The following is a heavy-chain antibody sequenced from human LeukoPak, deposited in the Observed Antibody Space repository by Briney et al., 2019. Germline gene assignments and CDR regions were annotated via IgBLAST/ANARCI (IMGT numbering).Heavy chain of an antibody. CDR3: AKDNRRHYTSGPNPDSLH. CDR2: ISGSGGST. Sequence: QPGGSLRLSCAASGFTFSSYGMHWVRQAPGKGLEWVSAISGSGGSTYYADSVKGRFTISRDNSKNTLYLQMNSLRVEDTAFYYCAKDNRRHYTSGPNPDSLHWGQGALVTVSS. D-gene: IGHD6-19*01. J-gene: IGHJ4*02. V-gene: IGHV3-23*01. CDR1: GFTFSSYG.